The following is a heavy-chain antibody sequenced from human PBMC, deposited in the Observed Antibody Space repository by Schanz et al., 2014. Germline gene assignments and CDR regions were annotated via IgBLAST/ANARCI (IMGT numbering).Heavy chain of an antibody. CDR1: GFTFSNYG. CDR2: ISGSGGST. D-gene: IGHD3-22*01. CDR3: AKIRYDSSGYYLPYYGMDV. V-gene: IGHV3-23*04. Sequence: VQLVESGGGVVRPGRSLRLSCAASGFTFSNYGMHWVRQAPGKGLEWVAGISGSGGSTDYADSVKGRFIIPRDNSKNTLYLQMNSLRAEDTAVYYCAKIRYDSSGYYLPYYGMDVWGQGTTVIVSS. J-gene: IGHJ6*02.